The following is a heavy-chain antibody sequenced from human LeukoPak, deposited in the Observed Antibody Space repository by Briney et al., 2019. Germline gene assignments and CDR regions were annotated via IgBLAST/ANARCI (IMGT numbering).Heavy chain of an antibody. CDR2: INHSGST. CDR3: ARVGYSYGLTYYYYYMDV. CDR1: GGSFSGYY. Sequence: PSETLSLTCAVYGGSFSGYYWSWIRQPPGKGLESIGEINHSGSTNYNPSLKSRVTISVDTSKNQFSLKLSSVTAADTAVYYCARVGYSYGLTYYYYYMDVWGKGTTVTVSS. V-gene: IGHV4-34*01. J-gene: IGHJ6*03. D-gene: IGHD5-18*01.